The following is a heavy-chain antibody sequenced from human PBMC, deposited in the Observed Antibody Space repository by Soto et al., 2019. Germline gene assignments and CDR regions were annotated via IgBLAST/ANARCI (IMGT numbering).Heavy chain of an antibody. J-gene: IGHJ4*02. D-gene: IGHD6-19*01. CDR1: GFTFDDYA. CDR3: AKDSGYSSGWYDY. V-gene: IGHV3-43*02. CDR2: ISGDGGST. Sequence: GGSLRLSCAASGFTFDDYAMHWVRQAPGKGLEWVSLISGDGGSTDYADSVKGRFTISRDNSKNSLYLQMNSLRTEDTVLYYCAKDSGYSSGWYDYWGQGTLVTVSS.